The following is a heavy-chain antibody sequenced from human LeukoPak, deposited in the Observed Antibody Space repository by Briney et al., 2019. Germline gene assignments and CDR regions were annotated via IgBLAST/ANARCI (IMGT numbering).Heavy chain of an antibody. CDR2: ISYDGSNK. CDR3: AKRDGDY. V-gene: IGHV3-30*18. CDR1: GFTFSSYG. D-gene: IGHD5-24*01. J-gene: IGHJ4*02. Sequence: GGPLRLSCAASGFTFSSYGMHWVRQAPGKGLEWVAVISYDGSNKHYADSVKGRFTISRDNSKNTLYLQMNSLRAEDTAVSYCAKRDGDYWGQGTLVTVSS.